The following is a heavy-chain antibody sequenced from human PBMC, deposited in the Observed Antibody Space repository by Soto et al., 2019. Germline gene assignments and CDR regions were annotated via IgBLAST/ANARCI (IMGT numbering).Heavy chain of an antibody. CDR3: ARGAELEFRDYYATSDYYPGLDY. V-gene: IGHV4-34*01. Sequence: QVQLQQWGAGLLKPSETLSLTCAVYGGSFRDYYWTWIRQSPGRGLEWIGEINHSGSTNYNPSLKSRVTISADTSKNQXXLXVXXVTAADTAIYYCARGAELEFRDYYATSDYYPGLDYWGQGTLITVSP. CDR2: INHSGST. CDR1: GGSFRDYY. D-gene: IGHD3-22*01. J-gene: IGHJ4*02.